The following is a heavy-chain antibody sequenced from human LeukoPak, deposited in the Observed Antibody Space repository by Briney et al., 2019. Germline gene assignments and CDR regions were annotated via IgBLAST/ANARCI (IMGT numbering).Heavy chain of an antibody. V-gene: IGHV1-69*02. CDR3: ASAPGTRFDY. CDR1: AGTFSSYT. D-gene: IGHD1-14*01. Sequence: SVKVSCKASAGTFSSYTISWVRQAPGQGLEGVGRIIPILGIANYAQKFQGRVTITADKSTSTAYMELSSLRSEDTAVYYCASAPGTRFDYWGQGTLVTVSS. CDR2: IIPILGIA. J-gene: IGHJ4*02.